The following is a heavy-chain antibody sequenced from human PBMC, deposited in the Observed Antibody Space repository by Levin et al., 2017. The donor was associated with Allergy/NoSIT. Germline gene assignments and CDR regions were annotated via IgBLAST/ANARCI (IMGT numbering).Heavy chain of an antibody. CDR2: ISGRGIGT. J-gene: IGHJ4*02. CDR3: AKEGSGGYSGYES. CDR1: GFIFKNYA. D-gene: IGHD3-22*01. Sequence: SCTASGFIFKNYAMSWVRQAPGKSLEWVSSISGRGIGTYYPDSLNGRFTISRDNSKNLVYLQLNGLTAEDTATYYCAKEGSGGYSGYESWGQGTLVTVSS. V-gene: IGHV3-23*01.